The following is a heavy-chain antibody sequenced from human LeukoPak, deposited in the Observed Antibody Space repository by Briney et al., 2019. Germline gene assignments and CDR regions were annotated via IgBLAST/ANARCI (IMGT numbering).Heavy chain of an antibody. V-gene: IGHV1-2*02. J-gene: IGHJ4*02. CDR3: ARGYCSGDCFTLFDY. D-gene: IGHD2-21*02. CDR2: INPNSGGT. Sequence: AASVKVSCKASGYMFTGYYMHWVRQAPGQGLEWMGWINPNSGGTNYAQKFQGRVTMTRDTSISTAYMELSSLRSDDTAVYYCARGYCSGDCFTLFDYWGRGTLVTVSS. CDR1: GYMFTGYY.